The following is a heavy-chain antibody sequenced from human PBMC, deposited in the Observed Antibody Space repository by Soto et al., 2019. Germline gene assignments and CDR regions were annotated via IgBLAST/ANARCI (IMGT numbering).Heavy chain of an antibody. V-gene: IGHV1-3*01. D-gene: IGHD4-17*01. CDR2: INAGNGNT. CDR1: GYTFTSYA. J-gene: IGHJ6*02. CDR3: ARDLLYEDYGNYYYGMDV. Sequence: ASVKVSCKASGYTFTSYAMHWVRQAPGQRLEWMGWINAGNGNTKYSQKFQGRVTITRDTSASTAYMELSSLRSEDTAVYYCARDLLYEDYGNYYYGMDVWGQGTTVTVSS.